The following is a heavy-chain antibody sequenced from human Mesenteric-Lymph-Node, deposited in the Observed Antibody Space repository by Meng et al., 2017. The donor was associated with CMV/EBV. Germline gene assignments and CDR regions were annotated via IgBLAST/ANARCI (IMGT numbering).Heavy chain of an antibody. Sequence: GESLKISCAASGFTFSSYDMHWVRQATGKGLEWVSAIGTAGDTYYPGSVKGRFTISREDAKNSLYLQMNSLRAEDTAVYYCARDAHKTIFFDYYYGMDVWGQGTTVTVSS. D-gene: IGHD3-9*01. V-gene: IGHV3-13*01. CDR1: GFTFSSYD. J-gene: IGHJ6*02. CDR3: ARDAHKTIFFDYYYGMDV. CDR2: IGTAGDT.